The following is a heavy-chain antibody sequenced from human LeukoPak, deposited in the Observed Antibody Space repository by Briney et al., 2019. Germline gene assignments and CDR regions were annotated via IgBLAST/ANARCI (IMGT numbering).Heavy chain of an antibody. Sequence: GGSLRLSCAASGFTFSSYAMHWVRQAPGKGLERVAVISYDGSNKYYADSVKGRFTISRDNSKNTLYLQMNSLRAEDTAVYYCARASGSYWAGIGYWGQGTLVTVSS. V-gene: IGHV3-30-3*01. D-gene: IGHD1-26*01. CDR1: GFTFSSYA. CDR3: ARASGSYWAGIGY. J-gene: IGHJ4*02. CDR2: ISYDGSNK.